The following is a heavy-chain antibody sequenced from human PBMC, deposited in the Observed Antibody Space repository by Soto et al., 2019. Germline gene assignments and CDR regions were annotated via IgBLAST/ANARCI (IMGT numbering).Heavy chain of an antibody. V-gene: IGHV3-64D*08. CDR1: GFTFSSYA. CDR2: ISSNGGST. D-gene: IGHD3-22*01. Sequence: GGSLRLSCSASGFTFSSYAMHWVRQAPGKGLEYVSAISSNGGSTYYADSVKGRFTISRDNSKSTLYLQMSSLRAEDTAVYYCVKDTYYYDSSGYYNEYYFDYWGQGTLVTVSS. CDR3: VKDTYYYDSSGYYNEYYFDY. J-gene: IGHJ4*02.